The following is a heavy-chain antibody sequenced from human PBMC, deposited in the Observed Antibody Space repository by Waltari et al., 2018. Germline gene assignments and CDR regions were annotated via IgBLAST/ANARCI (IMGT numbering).Heavy chain of an antibody. CDR1: GYTFTSYG. V-gene: IGHV1-18*01. J-gene: IGHJ4*02. CDR3: ARASSPDYYDSSGYYDY. Sequence: QVQLVQSGAEVKKPGASVKVSCKASGYTFTSYGISWVRQAPGQGLEWMGWISAYNGNTNYAQKLQGRVTMTTDTSTSTAYMELRSLRSDDTAVYYCARASSPDYYDSSGYYDYWGQGTLVTVSS. CDR2: ISAYNGNT. D-gene: IGHD3-22*01.